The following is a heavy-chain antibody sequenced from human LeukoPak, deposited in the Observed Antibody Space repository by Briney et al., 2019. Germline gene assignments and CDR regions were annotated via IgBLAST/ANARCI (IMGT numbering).Heavy chain of an antibody. CDR1: GFPFSSHG. CDR2: ISPGGGPT. V-gene: IGHV3-23*01. CDR3: AKERAGATFYYYYYMDV. Sequence: GGSLRLSCAGSGFPFSSHGMNWVRQAPGKGLEWVSGISPGGGPTYYADSVKGRFTISRDNSKNMLFLQMNSLRVEDTAVYYCAKERAGATFYYYYYMDVWGKGTTVTISS. D-gene: IGHD1-26*01. J-gene: IGHJ6*03.